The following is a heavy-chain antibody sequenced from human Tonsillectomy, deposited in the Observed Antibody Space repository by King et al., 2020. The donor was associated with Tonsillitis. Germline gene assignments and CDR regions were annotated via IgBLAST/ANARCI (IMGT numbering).Heavy chain of an antibody. Sequence: VQLVESGGGSVQPGGSLRLSCAASGFTFSSYSMNWVRQAPGKGLEGVSYISSSSSTIYYADSVKGRFTISRDNAKNSLYLQMNSLRDEDTAVYYCAGECGYCSGGSCYQPDYWGQGTLVTVSS. J-gene: IGHJ4*02. CDR3: AGECGYCSGGSCYQPDY. V-gene: IGHV3-48*02. D-gene: IGHD2-15*01. CDR2: ISSSSSTI. CDR1: GFTFSSYS.